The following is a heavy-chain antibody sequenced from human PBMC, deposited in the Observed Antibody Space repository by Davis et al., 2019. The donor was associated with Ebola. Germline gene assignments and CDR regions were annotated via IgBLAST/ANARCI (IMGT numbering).Heavy chain of an antibody. CDR1: GGSVSSYF. J-gene: IGHJ4*02. V-gene: IGHV4-59*02. CDR3: ARIPGWQQLVYFDY. Sequence: MPSETLSLTCSVSGGSVSSYFWTWIRQPTGKGLEWIGYIYYNGNTNYNPSLKSRVTISVDKSKNQFSLKLSSVTAADTAVYYCARIPGWQQLVYFDYWVQGTLVTVSS. D-gene: IGHD6-13*01. CDR2: IYYNGNT.